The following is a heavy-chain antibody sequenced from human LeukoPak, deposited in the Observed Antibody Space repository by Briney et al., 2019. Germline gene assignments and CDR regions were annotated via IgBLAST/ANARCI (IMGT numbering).Heavy chain of an antibody. D-gene: IGHD1-26*01. J-gene: IGHJ6*02. CDR1: QYTFTDYA. CDR2: IDAGNGKT. V-gene: IGHV1-3*01. Sequence: ASVKVSCKASQYTFTDYAVHWVRQAPGQRLEWMGWIDAGNGKTKYSQSFQGRVTIIRDASATTAYMELSSLTSEDTAVYYCASLTGGWNYYGMDVWGQGTTVTVSS. CDR3: ASLTGGWNYYGMDV.